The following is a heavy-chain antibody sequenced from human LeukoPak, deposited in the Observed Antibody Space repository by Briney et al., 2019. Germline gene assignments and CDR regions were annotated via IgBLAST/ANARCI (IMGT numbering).Heavy chain of an antibody. CDR3: AKRDGYNLYYFDY. D-gene: IGHD5-24*01. CDR1: GFTFSSYA. J-gene: IGHJ4*02. V-gene: IGHV3-30-3*01. CDR2: ISYDGSNK. Sequence: GRSLRLSCAASGFTFSSYAMHWVRQAPGKGLEWVAVISYDGSNKYYADSVKGRFTISRDNSKNTLYLQMNSLRAEDTAVYYCAKRDGYNLYYFDYWGQGTLVAVSS.